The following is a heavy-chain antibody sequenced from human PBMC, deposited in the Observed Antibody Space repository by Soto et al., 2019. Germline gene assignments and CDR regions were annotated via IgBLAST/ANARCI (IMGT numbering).Heavy chain of an antibody. Sequence: GVSLSPSSTASGFTFSSVAMSSIRQATGKGLEWVSAISGSVGSTYYADSVKGRFTISRDNTKNTLYLQMNSLRAEDTAVYYCAKDNIKDGMDVWGQGTTVTVSS. J-gene: IGHJ6*02. CDR2: ISGSVGST. V-gene: IGHV3-23*01. CDR3: AKDNIKDGMDV. CDR1: GFTFSSVA. D-gene: IGHD2-15*01.